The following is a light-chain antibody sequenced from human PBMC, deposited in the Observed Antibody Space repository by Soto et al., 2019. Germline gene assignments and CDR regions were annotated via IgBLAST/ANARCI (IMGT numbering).Light chain of an antibody. CDR2: QDS. J-gene: IGLJ2*01. V-gene: IGLV3-1*01. CDR1: KLGDKY. Sequence: SYELPQPPSVSVSPGQTASITCSGDKLGDKYACWYQQKPGQSPVLVIYQDSKRPSGIPERFSGSNSGNTATLTISGTQAMDEADYYCQAWDSSTAPQVVFGGGTQLTVL. CDR3: QAWDSSTAPQVV.